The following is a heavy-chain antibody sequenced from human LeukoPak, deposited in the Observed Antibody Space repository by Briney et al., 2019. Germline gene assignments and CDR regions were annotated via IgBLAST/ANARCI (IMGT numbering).Heavy chain of an antibody. V-gene: IGHV3-30*02. D-gene: IGHD4-11*01. J-gene: IGHJ6*03. CDR2: IRYDGSNK. Sequence: GGSLRLSCAASGFTFSSYGMHWVRQAPGKGLEWVAFIRYDGSNKYYADSVKGRFTISRDNSKNTLYLQMNSLRAEDTAVYYCAKDPHYSNYYYYYYMDVWGEGTTVTVSS. CDR3: AKDPHYSNYYYYYYMDV. CDR1: GFTFSSYG.